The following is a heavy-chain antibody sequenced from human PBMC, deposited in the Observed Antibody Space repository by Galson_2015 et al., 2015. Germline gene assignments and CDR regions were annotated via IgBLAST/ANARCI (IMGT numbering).Heavy chain of an antibody. CDR2: IKEDGSEI. D-gene: IGHD5-12*01. CDR1: GFTFSSHW. V-gene: IGHV3-7*03. CDR3: ARGYSGYDSWDY. Sequence: SLRLSCAASGFTFSSHWMTWVRQAPGKGLEWVAYIKEDGSEIYYVDSVKGRFTISRDNSKNSLSLQMNSLRAEDTAVYYCARGYSGYDSWDYWGQGTLVTVSS. J-gene: IGHJ4*02.